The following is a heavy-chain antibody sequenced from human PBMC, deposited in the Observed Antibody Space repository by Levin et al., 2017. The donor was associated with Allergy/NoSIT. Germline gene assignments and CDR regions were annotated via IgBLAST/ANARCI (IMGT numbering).Heavy chain of an antibody. CDR2: ISAYNGNT. CDR3: ARVGGIAVAGYSLARHGWYFDL. Sequence: ASVKVSCKASGYTFTSYGISWVRQAPGQGLEWMGWISAYNGNTNYAQKLQGRVTMTTDTSTSTAYMELRSLRSDDTAVYYCARVGGIAVAGYSLARHGWYFDLWGRGTLVTVSS. V-gene: IGHV1-18*01. D-gene: IGHD6-19*01. J-gene: IGHJ2*01. CDR1: GYTFTSYG.